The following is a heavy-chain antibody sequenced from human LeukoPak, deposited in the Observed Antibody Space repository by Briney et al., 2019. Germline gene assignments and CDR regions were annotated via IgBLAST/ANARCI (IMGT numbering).Heavy chain of an antibody. J-gene: IGHJ4*02. Sequence: PSETLSLTCAVYGGSFSGYYWSWIRQPPGKGLEWIGEINHSGSTNYNPSLKSRVTISVDTSKNQFSLKLSSVTAADTAVYYCARGDKYYYDSSGYSLFDYWGQGTLVTVSS. V-gene: IGHV4-34*01. CDR1: GGSFSGYY. CDR2: INHSGST. CDR3: ARGDKYYYDSSGYSLFDY. D-gene: IGHD3-22*01.